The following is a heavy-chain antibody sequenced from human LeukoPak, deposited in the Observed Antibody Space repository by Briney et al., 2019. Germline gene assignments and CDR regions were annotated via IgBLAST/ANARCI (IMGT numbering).Heavy chain of an antibody. J-gene: IGHJ3*02. CDR2: ISSSSSYI. V-gene: IGHV3-21*01. D-gene: IGHD7-27*01. CDR3: ARDLNWGSSDAFDI. Sequence: TGGSLRLSCAASGFTFSSYSMNRVRQAPGKGLEWVSSISSSSSYIYYADSVKGRFTISRDNAKNSLYLQMNSLRAEYTAVYYWARDLNWGSSDAFDIWGQGTMVTVSS. CDR1: GFTFSSYS.